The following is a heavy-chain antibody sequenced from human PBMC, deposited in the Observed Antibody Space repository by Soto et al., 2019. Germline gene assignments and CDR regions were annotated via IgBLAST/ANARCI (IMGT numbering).Heavy chain of an antibody. J-gene: IGHJ6*02. CDR2: TYYRSKWFN. CDR3: ARSRENPRDGLDV. Sequence: SQTLSLTCVISGETVSAYGSAWNWIRQSPSRGLEWLGRTYYRSKWFNEYVVSMKSRLNIRPDTTKNQFSLQLTSVDVEDTAVYYCARSRENPRDGLDVWGQETTVTVSS. V-gene: IGHV6-1*01. CDR1: GETVSAYGSA. D-gene: IGHD1-26*01.